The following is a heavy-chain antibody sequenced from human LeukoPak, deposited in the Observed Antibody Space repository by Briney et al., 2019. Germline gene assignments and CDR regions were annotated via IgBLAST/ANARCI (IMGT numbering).Heavy chain of an antibody. CDR1: GGSFSGYY. V-gene: IGHV4-34*01. Sequence: PSETLCLTCAVYGGSFSGYYWSWIRQPPGKGLEWIGEINHSGSTNYNPSLKSRVTISVDTSKNQFSLKLSSVTAADTAVYYCARHLYGDYVSDSWGQGNLVTVSS. CDR2: INHSGST. D-gene: IGHD4-17*01. J-gene: IGHJ4*02. CDR3: ARHLYGDYVSDS.